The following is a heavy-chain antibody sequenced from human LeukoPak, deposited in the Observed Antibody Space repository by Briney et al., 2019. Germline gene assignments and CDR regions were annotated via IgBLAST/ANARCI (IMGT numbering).Heavy chain of an antibody. J-gene: IGHJ5*01. D-gene: IGHD2-21*02. CDR2: INYSGKL. Sequence: SETLSLTCSVSGGSVSSRTHYWAWIRQPPGKGLEWIGSINYSGKLTYNPSLKSRVTVSIDTSRNQFSLTLNYVTAADTAVYYCARDFGDWGTDSWGQGTLVTVSS. CDR3: ARDFGDWGTDS. CDR1: GGSVSSRTHY. V-gene: IGHV4-39*07.